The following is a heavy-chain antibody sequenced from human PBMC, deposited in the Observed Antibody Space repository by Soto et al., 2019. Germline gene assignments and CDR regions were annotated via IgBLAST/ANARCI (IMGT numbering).Heavy chain of an antibody. J-gene: IGHJ4*02. Sequence: EVQLVESGGGLVQPGGSLRLSCAASGFTFGSDWMSWVRQAPGKGLEWVANINQDGSVKYYVDSVKGRFSISRDNAKNSLFLQMNSLRDEDTAVYYCARGGNWGQGTLVTVSS. CDR1: GFTFGSDW. CDR3: ARGGN. V-gene: IGHV3-7*01. CDR2: INQDGSVK.